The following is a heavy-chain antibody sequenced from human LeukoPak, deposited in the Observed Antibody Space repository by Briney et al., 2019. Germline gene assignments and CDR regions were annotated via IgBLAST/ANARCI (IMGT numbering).Heavy chain of an antibody. J-gene: IGHJ4*02. Sequence: GASVKVSCKASGYTFSGYYMNWVRQASGQGLEWMGWINPNSGGTNYAQKFQGRVTMTRDTSISTAYMELSRLRSDDTAVYYCARVPVEYSYGRHEGGLDYWGQGTLVTVSS. CDR2: INPNSGGT. CDR3: ARVPVEYSYGRHEGGLDY. D-gene: IGHD5-18*01. CDR1: GYTFSGYY. V-gene: IGHV1-2*02.